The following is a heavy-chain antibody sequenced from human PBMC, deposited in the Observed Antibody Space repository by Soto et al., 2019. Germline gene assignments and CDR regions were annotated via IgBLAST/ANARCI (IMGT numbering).Heavy chain of an antibody. CDR3: AREPFGSGINI. Sequence: QVQLVESGGVLVKPGGSLRLSCAASGFTFSDYYLSWIRQAPGKGLEWVSYISSSGSYTNYADSVKGRFTISRDNAENSLFLQMTSLRAEDTGVYYCAREPFGSGINIWGQGTQVTVSS. D-gene: IGHD3-10*01. CDR2: ISSSGSYT. V-gene: IGHV3-11*06. J-gene: IGHJ4*02. CDR1: GFTFSDYY.